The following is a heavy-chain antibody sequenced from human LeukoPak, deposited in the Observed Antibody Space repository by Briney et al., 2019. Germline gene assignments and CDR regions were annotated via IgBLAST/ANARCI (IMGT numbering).Heavy chain of an antibody. CDR3: ARGRGSMYYYYYYMDV. D-gene: IGHD2/OR15-2a*01. CDR2: IYYSGST. Sequence: PSETLSLTCTVSGGSISSSSYYWGWIRQPPGKGLEWIGSIYYSGSTYYNPSLKSRVTISVDTSKNQFSLKLSSVTAADTAVYYCARGRGSMYYYYYYMDVWGKGTTVTVSS. CDR1: GGSISSSSYY. J-gene: IGHJ6*03. V-gene: IGHV4-39*07.